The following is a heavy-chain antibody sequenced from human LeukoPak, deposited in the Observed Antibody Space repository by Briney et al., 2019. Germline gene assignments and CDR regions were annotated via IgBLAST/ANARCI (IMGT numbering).Heavy chain of an antibody. CDR3: ARGKSRGLGYSYSKSGNYFDF. D-gene: IGHD5-18*01. J-gene: IGHJ4*02. CDR2: ISSSSFFI. V-gene: IGHV3-21*01. Sequence: GGSQTLSCVLSILTHSIYNKHGAPHATERGLECLSPISSSSFFISYADSVKPRLNISRDNAKNSLYLQMHGLSAEDTAVYSCARGKSRGLGYSYSKSGNYFDFWGQGTLVTVSS. CDR1: ILTHSIYN.